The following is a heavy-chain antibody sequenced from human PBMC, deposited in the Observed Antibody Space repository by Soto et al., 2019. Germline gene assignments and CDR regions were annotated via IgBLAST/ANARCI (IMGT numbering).Heavy chain of an antibody. CDR3: ARERDDSSDPRWLDH. J-gene: IGHJ5*02. V-gene: IGHV1-69*06. Sequence: QVQLVQSGAEVKKPGCSVKVSCKASGGTFSSYAISWVRQAPGQGLEWMGGIITIFGTANYAQKLQGGVRITADKATSTAYMELSSLRSEDTAVYYCARERDDSSDPRWLDHWGQGTLVTVSS. CDR1: GGTFSSYA. D-gene: IGHD3-22*01. CDR2: IITIFGTA.